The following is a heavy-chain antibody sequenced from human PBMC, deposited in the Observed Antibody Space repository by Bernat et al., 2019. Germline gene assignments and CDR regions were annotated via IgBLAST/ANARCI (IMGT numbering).Heavy chain of an antibody. Sequence: QLQLQESGPGLVKPSETLSLTCTVSVGSISSSSYYWGWIRQPPGKVLEWIGSIYYSGSTYYNPSLKSRVTISVDTSKNQFSLKLSSVTAADTAVYYCARLVGVTADYWGQEPWSPSPQ. D-gene: IGHD2-21*02. CDR2: IYYSGST. CDR3: ARLVGVTADY. J-gene: IGHJ4*01. V-gene: IGHV4-39*01. CDR1: VGSISSSSYY.